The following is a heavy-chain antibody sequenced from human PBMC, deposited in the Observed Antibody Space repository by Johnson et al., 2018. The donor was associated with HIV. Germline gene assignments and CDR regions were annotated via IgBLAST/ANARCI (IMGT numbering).Heavy chain of an antibody. CDR2: ISYDGSNK. CDR3: AREEGVGDDYGGKSAFDI. V-gene: IGHV3-30-3*01. CDR1: GFTFSSYA. D-gene: IGHD4-23*01. Sequence: QVQLVESGGGVVQPGRSLRLSCAASGFTFSSYAMHWVRQAPGKGLEWVAVISYDGSNKYYADSVKVRFTISRDNSKNTLYLQMNSLRAEDTAVYYCAREEGVGDDYGGKSAFDIWGQGTMVTVSS. J-gene: IGHJ3*02.